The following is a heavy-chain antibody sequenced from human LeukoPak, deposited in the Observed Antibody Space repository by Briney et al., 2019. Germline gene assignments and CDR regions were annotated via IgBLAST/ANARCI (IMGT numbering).Heavy chain of an antibody. Sequence: PGGSLRLSCAASGFTVSSNYMSWVRQAPGKGLEWVAVIWYDGSNKYYADAVKGRFTISRDNSKNTLYLQMNSLRAEDTAVYYCARDDGNYYDSSGPDAFDIWGQGTMVTVSS. D-gene: IGHD3-22*01. CDR1: GFTVSSNY. CDR2: IWYDGSNK. CDR3: ARDDGNYYDSSGPDAFDI. V-gene: IGHV3-33*08. J-gene: IGHJ3*02.